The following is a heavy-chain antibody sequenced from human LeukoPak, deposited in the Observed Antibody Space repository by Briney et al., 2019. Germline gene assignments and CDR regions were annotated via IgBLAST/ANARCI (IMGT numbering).Heavy chain of an antibody. V-gene: IGHV4-34*01. D-gene: IGHD4-11*01. CDR2: INHSGST. CDR3: ARHPPFYSNYVGWFDP. J-gene: IGHJ5*02. Sequence: SDTLSLTCAVYGGSFSGYYWSWIRQPPGKGLEWIGEINHSGSTNYNPSLKSRVTISVDTSKNQFSLKLSSVTAADTAVYYCARHPPFYSNYVGWFDPWGQGTLVTVSS. CDR1: GGSFSGYY.